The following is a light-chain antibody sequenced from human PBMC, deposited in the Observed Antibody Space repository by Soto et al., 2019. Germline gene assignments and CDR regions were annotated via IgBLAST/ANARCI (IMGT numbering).Light chain of an antibody. CDR1: QGIRND. CDR2: AAS. Sequence: AIQMTQSPSSLSAPVVHIVTITWRASQGIRNDLGWYQQKPGKAPKLLIYAASSLQSGVPSRFSGSGSGTDFTLTISSLQPEDFATYYCLQDYNYPRKFGQGTKV. V-gene: IGKV1-6*01. CDR3: LQDYNYPRK. J-gene: IGKJ1*01.